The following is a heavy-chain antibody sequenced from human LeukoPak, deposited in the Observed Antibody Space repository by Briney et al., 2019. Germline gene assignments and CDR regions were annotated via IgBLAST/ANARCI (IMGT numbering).Heavy chain of an antibody. CDR2: ISTSSSTI. CDR3: ARDPPSGGFDS. CDR1: GFTFSTYS. D-gene: IGHD3-16*01. J-gene: IGHJ4*02. Sequence: GGSLRLSCAASGFTFSTYSTNWVRQAPGKGLEWISYISTSSSTIYYADSVKGRFTISRDDAKNSLYLQMNSLRAEDTAVYYCARDPPSGGFDSWGQGTLVTVSS. V-gene: IGHV3-48*01.